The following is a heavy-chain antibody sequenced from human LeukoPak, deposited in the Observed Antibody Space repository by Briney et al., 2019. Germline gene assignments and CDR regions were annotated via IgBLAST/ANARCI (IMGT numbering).Heavy chain of an antibody. J-gene: IGHJ4*02. V-gene: IGHV1-69*13. CDR3: ARDYDSSGYFDY. Sequence: SVKVSCKASGGTFSSYAISWVRQAPGQGLEWMGGIIPIFGTANYAQKFQGRVTITADESTSTAYMELSSLRSEDTAVYYCARDYDSSGYFDYRGQGTLVTVSS. CDR1: GGTFSSYA. CDR2: IIPIFGTA. D-gene: IGHD3-22*01.